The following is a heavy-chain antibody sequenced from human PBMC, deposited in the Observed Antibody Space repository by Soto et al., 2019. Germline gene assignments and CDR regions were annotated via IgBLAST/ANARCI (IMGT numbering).Heavy chain of an antibody. CDR2: IDTSYSYS. CDR1: GYSFTKYW. Sequence: PGESLKISCKGSGYSFTKYWIIWVSQVPGKGLEWMGRIDTSYSYSHYSPSFQGHVTISVDKSISTGYLQWSSLKASDTAMYYCARYCSSSSCSQLYGMDVWGQGTTVTVSS. V-gene: IGHV5-10-1*01. D-gene: IGHD2-15*01. J-gene: IGHJ6*02. CDR3: ARYCSSSSCSQLYGMDV.